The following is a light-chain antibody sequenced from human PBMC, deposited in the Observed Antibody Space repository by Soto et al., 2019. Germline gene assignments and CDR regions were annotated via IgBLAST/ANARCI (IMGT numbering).Light chain of an antibody. J-gene: IGKJ1*01. CDR3: QQYGTSPWT. Sequence: EIVLTQSPGTLALSPGERATLSCRASQSVSSTYLAWYQQKPGQAPRLVIYGASSRASGIPDRFSGNGSGTDFTLTISRLEPEDFAVYYWQQYGTSPWTFGQGTKVEIK. CDR2: GAS. CDR1: QSVSSTY. V-gene: IGKV3-20*01.